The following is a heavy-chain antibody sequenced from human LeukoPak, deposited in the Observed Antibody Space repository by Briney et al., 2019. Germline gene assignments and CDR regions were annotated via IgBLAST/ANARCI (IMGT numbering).Heavy chain of an antibody. CDR2: INPKSGGT. CDR1: GYTFTGYY. V-gene: IGHV1-2*02. Sequence: ASVKVSCKASGYTFTGYYMHWVRQAPGQGLEWMGWINPKSGGTNYAQKFQGRVTMTRDTSISTAYMELSRLISDDTAVYYCARATDYGDYGDYYGMDVWGQGTTVTVSS. CDR3: ARATDYGDYGDYYGMDV. D-gene: IGHD4-17*01. J-gene: IGHJ6*02.